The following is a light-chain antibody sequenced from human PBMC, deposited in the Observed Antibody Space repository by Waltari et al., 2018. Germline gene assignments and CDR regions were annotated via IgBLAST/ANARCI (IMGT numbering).Light chain of an antibody. CDR2: DAS. J-gene: IGKJ4*01. CDR3: QHRSSWPLT. Sequence: EIVLTQSPATLSLSPGERATLSCRASQSVIRYLAWYQKKHGRAPRLLIYDASNRATGIPARFSGSGSGTDFTLTIGSLEVEDSAVYYCQHRSSWPLTFGGGTKVEIK. CDR1: QSVIRY. V-gene: IGKV3-11*01.